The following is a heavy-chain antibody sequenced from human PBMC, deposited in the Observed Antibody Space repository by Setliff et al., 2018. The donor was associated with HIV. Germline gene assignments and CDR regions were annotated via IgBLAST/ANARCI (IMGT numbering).Heavy chain of an antibody. Sequence: PSETLSLTCTVSGGSISSTTYWWGWIRQPPGKGLEWIGTIYYNGNTFYDPSLKSRVTISIDMSKNQFSLKLSSVTAADTAVYYCARVSPLTHYYYMDMWGKGTTVTVSS. V-gene: IGHV4-39*01. D-gene: IGHD7-27*01. CDR2: IYYNGNT. CDR1: GGSISSTTYW. J-gene: IGHJ6*03. CDR3: ARVSPLTHYYYMDM.